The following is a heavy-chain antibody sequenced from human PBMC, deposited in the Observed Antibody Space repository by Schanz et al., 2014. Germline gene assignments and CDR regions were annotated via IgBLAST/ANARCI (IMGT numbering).Heavy chain of an antibody. CDR3: ARGRGFYDY. J-gene: IGHJ4*02. CDR2: IIPVLNIA. V-gene: IGHV1-69*09. D-gene: IGHD3-10*01. Sequence: QVQLVQSGAEVKKPGSPVEVSCKTSGYTFSSYGITWVRQAPGQGLEWMGKIIPVLNIATYAQRFQGRVSITADTSTNTAYMELSSLTSEDTAVHYCARGRGFYDYWGQGTLVTVSS. CDR1: GYTFSSYG.